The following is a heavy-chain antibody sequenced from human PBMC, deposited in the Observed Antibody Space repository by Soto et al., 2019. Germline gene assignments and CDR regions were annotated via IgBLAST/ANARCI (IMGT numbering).Heavy chain of an antibody. D-gene: IGHD4-17*01. CDR3: ARVPFYGDPEYYFDY. CDR1: GFTFSDYY. CDR2: ISSSGSTI. Sequence: GGSLRLSCAASGFTFSDYYMSWIRQAPGKGLEWVSYISSSGSTIYYADSVKGRFTISRDNAKNSLYLQMNSLRAEDTAVYYCARVPFYGDPEYYFDYWGQGTLVTVSS. V-gene: IGHV3-11*01. J-gene: IGHJ4*02.